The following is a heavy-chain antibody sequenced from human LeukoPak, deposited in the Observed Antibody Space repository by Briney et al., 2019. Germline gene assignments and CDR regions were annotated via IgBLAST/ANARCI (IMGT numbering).Heavy chain of an antibody. Sequence: SETLSLTCTVSGYSISSGYYWGWIRQPPGKGLEWIGEIHRSGGTNYNPSLKSRVTISVDTSNNQFSLKLNSVTAADTAVYYCARDQGVIEGYDYWGQGTLVTVSS. V-gene: IGHV4-38-2*02. CDR1: GYSISSGYY. J-gene: IGHJ4*02. CDR3: ARDQGVIEGYDY. CDR2: IHRSGGT. D-gene: IGHD2/OR15-2a*01.